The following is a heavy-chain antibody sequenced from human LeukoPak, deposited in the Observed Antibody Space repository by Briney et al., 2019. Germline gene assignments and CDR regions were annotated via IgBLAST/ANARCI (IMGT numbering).Heavy chain of an antibody. CDR1: GYIFTAYY. Sequence: ASVKVSCQASGYIFTAYYIHWVRQAPGQGLEWMGWIHPKSGDTKFPQRFQGRVTLTGDTTVNTIYMELNGLRSDDTATYYCARDTWFGNYYLDVWGSGTTVTVSS. CDR2: IHPKSGDT. CDR3: ARDTWFGNYYLDV. V-gene: IGHV1-2*02. D-gene: IGHD3-10*01. J-gene: IGHJ6*03.